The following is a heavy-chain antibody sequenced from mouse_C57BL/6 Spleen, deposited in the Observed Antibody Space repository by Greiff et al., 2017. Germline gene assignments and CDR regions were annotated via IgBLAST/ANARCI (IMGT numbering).Heavy chain of an antibody. CDR2: INPNNGGT. CDR1: GYTFTDYY. Sequence: EVQLQQSGPELVKPGASVKISCKASGYTFTDYYMNWVKQSHGKSLEWIGDINPNNGGTSYNQKFKGKATLTVDKSSSTAYMELRSLTSEDSAVYYCARRGSSYARGYAMDYWGQGTSGTVSS. CDR3: ARRGSSYARGYAMDY. J-gene: IGHJ4*01. D-gene: IGHD1-1*01. V-gene: IGHV1-26*01.